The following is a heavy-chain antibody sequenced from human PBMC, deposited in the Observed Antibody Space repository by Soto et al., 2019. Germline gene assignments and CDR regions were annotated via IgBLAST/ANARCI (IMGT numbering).Heavy chain of an antibody. Sequence: QVQLVQSGAEVKKPGASVKVSCKASGYTFTSYGISWVRQAPGQGLEWMGWISAYNGNTNYAQKLQGRVTMTTDTSTSTDYMELRSLRSDDTAVYYCARDLGPSDIVATMVDIGYWGQGTLVTVSS. CDR3: ARDLGPSDIVATMVDIGY. CDR1: GYTFTSYG. J-gene: IGHJ4*02. D-gene: IGHD5-12*01. V-gene: IGHV1-18*01. CDR2: ISAYNGNT.